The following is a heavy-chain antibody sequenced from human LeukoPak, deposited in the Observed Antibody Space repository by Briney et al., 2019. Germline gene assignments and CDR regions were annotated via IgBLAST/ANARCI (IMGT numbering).Heavy chain of an antibody. CDR2: IYYSGST. D-gene: IGHD6-13*01. CDR3: ARHQTLYSSSWDGFDY. V-gene: IGHV4-59*08. Sequence: SETLSLTCTVSGGSISSYYWSWIRQPPGKGLEWIGYIYYSGSTNYNPSLKSRVTISVDTSKNQFSLKLSSVTAADTAVYYCARHQTLYSSSWDGFDYWGQGTLVTVSS. CDR1: GGSISSYY. J-gene: IGHJ4*02.